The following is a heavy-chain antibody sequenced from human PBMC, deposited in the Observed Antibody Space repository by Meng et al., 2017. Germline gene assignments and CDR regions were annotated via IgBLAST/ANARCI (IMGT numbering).Heavy chain of an antibody. D-gene: IGHD6-13*01. J-gene: IGHJ4*02. CDR1: GGTFSSYA. CDR2: IIPIFGTA. CDR3: ARRIKPGSSWSRIDY. Sequence: SVKVSCKASGGTFSSYAISWVRQAPGQGLEWMGGIIPIFGTANYAQKFQGRVTITADKSTSTAYMELSSLRSEDTAVYYCARRIKPGSSWSRIDYWGQGTLVTGSS. V-gene: IGHV1-69*06.